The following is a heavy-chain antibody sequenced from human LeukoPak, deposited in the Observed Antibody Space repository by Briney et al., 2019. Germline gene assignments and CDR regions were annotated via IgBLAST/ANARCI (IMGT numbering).Heavy chain of an antibody. D-gene: IGHD2-2*01. V-gene: IGHV3-48*04. CDR1: GFTFSSYI. CDR2: ISSSSSNI. Sequence: GGSLRLSCAASGFTFSSYIMNWIRQAPGKGLEWVSYISSSSSNIYYADSVKGRFTISRDNAKNTLYLQMNSLRAEDTAVYYCAKERWGYCSSTSCFYTHWGQGTLVTVSS. J-gene: IGHJ4*02. CDR3: AKERWGYCSSTSCFYTH.